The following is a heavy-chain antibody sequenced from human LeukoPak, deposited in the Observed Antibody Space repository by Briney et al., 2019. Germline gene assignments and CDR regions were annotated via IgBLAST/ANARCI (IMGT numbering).Heavy chain of an antibody. CDR3: AKAPVTTCSGAYCYPFDY. CDR2: ISGSGVRT. J-gene: IGHJ4*02. V-gene: IGHV3-23*01. CDR1: GFTFSSYG. D-gene: IGHD2-21*01. Sequence: GGTLRLSCAASGFTFSSYGMSWVRQSPGKGLEWVSVISGSGVRTYYADSVKGRFTISRDNFKNTLYLQMNSLRAEDTAVYYCAKAPVTTCSGAYCYPFDYWGQGTLVTVSS.